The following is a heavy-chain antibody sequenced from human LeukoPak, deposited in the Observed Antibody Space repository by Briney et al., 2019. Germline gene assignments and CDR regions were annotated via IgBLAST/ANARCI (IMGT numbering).Heavy chain of an antibody. D-gene: IGHD3-22*01. CDR1: GFTFSSYA. CDR2: ISGSGDNT. CDR3: AEGEAPYYYDSSGYFVYFDY. Sequence: PGGSLRPSCAASGFTFSSYAMSWVRQAPGKGLEWVPGISGSGDNTYYADSVKGRLTISRDNSKNTLHVQMNSLRAEDTAVYYCAEGEAPYYYDSSGYFVYFDYWGQGTLVTVSS. V-gene: IGHV3-23*01. J-gene: IGHJ4*02.